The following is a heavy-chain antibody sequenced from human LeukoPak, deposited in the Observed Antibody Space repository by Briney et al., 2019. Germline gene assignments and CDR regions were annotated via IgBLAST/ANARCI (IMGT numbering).Heavy chain of an antibody. CDR1: GGSISGYY. D-gene: IGHD2-2*01. V-gene: IGHV4-59*12. Sequence: SETLSLTCTVSGGSISGYYWSWIRQPPGKGLEWIAYIHYSGRTKYDPSLKSRTTMSVDTSKNQFSLKLSSVTAADTAVYYCATGVVPAAMDEYYYYYGMDVWGQGTTVTVSS. J-gene: IGHJ6*02. CDR2: IHYSGRT. CDR3: ATGVVPAAMDEYYYYYGMDV.